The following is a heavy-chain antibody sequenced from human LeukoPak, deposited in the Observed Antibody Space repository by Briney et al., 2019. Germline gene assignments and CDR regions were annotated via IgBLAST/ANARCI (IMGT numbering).Heavy chain of an antibody. D-gene: IGHD3-10*01. J-gene: IGHJ3*02. V-gene: IGHV3-21*01. CDR2: ISSSSSYI. Sequence: PGGSLRLSCAASGFTFSSYSMNWVRQAPGKGLEWVSSISSSSSYIYYADSVKGRFTISRDNAKNSLYLQMNSLRAEDTAVYYCARLGGLLRDAFDIWGQGTMVTVSS. CDR1: GFTFSSYS. CDR3: ARLGGLLRDAFDI.